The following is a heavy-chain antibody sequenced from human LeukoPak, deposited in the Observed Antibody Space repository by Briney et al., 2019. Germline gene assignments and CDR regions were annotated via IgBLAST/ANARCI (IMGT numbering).Heavy chain of an antibody. CDR2: ISGSGGST. D-gene: IGHD2-2*01. Sequence: GGSLRLSCAASGFTFSSYAMSWVRQAPGKGLEWVSAISGSGGSTYYADSVKGRFTISRDNSKNTLYLQMNSLRAEDTAVYYCAKWVVVVPAAIGWFDPWGQGTLVTVSS. CDR1: GFTFSSYA. CDR3: AKWVVVVPAAIGWFDP. V-gene: IGHV3-23*01. J-gene: IGHJ5*02.